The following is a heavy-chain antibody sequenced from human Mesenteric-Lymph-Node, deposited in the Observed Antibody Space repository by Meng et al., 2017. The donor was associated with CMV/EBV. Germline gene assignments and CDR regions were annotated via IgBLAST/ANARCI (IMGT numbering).Heavy chain of an antibody. D-gene: IGHD3-3*01. CDR1: GFPLSDYY. V-gene: IGHV3-11*01. CDR2: ISTSGNPT. J-gene: IGHJ6*02. Sequence: GGSLRLSCTASGFPLSDYYMSWIRQAPGKGLEWVSFISTSGNPTYYADSVKGRFTISRDNAKNAMYLQMNNLRVEDTAVYYCARDKRFLEWLLSYGMDVWGQGTTVTVSS. CDR3: ARDKRFLEWLLSYGMDV.